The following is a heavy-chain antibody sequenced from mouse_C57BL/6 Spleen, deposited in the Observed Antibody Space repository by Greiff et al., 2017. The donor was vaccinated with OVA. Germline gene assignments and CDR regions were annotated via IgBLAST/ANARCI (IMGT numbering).Heavy chain of an antibody. CDR3: ARGSLLRWFDY. V-gene: IGHV1-50*01. CDR2: IDPSDSYT. D-gene: IGHD1-2*01. J-gene: IGHJ2*01. CDR1: GYTFTSYW. Sequence: QVQLQQPGAELVKPGASVKLSCKASGYTFTSYWMQWVKQRPGQGLEWIGEIDPSDSYTNYNQKFKGKATLTVDTSSSTAYMQLSSLTSEDSAVYYCARGSLLRWFDYWGQGTTLTVSS.